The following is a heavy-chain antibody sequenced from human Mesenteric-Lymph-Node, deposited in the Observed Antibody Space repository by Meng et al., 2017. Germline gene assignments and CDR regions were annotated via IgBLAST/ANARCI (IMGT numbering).Heavy chain of an antibody. CDR1: GFTFSDHY. V-gene: IGHV3-72*01. D-gene: IGHD6-13*01. Sequence: GESLKISCEASGFTFSDHYMDWVRQAPGKGLEWVGRTRNKANGYTTEHAASVRGRFIVSRDDSKNTLYLQMNSLRAEDTAVYYCARDHTGIAGFSYYYYGMDVWGQGTTVTVFS. CDR3: ARDHTGIAGFSYYYYGMDV. J-gene: IGHJ6*02. CDR2: TRNKANGYTT.